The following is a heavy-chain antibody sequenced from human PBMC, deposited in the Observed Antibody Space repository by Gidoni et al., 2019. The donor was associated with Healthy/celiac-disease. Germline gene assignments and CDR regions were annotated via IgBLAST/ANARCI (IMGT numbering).Heavy chain of an antibody. J-gene: IGHJ6*02. CDR1: GGSFSVYY. D-gene: IGHD3-10*01. CDR2: INHSGST. V-gene: IGHV4-34*01. Sequence: QVQLQQWGAGLLKPSETLSLTCAVYGGSFSVYYWSWIRQPPGKGLEWIGEINHSGSTNYNPSLKSRVTISVDTSKNQFSLKLSSVTAADTAVYYCAREDLRITMVRGAYYYGMDVWGQGTTVTVSS. CDR3: AREDLRITMVRGAYYYGMDV.